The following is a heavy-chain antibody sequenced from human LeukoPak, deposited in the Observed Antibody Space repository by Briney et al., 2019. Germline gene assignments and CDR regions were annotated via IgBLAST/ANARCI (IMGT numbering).Heavy chain of an antibody. CDR2: IGISSGNT. D-gene: IGHD5-24*01. CDR3: ARDYKYAFDN. Sequence: GGSLRLSCAASGFRFSDCMNWVRQAPGKGLEWISYIGISSGNTNYADSVKGRFTISGDKAKNSLYLQMNSLRVEDTAAYYCARDYKYAFDNWGQGTLVTVSS. V-gene: IGHV3-48*01. J-gene: IGHJ4*02. CDR1: GFRFSDC.